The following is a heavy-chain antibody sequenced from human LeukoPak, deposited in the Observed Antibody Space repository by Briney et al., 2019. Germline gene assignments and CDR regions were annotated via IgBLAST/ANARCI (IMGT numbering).Heavy chain of an antibody. CDR2: INPSGGST. D-gene: IGHD4-17*01. V-gene: IGHV1-46*01. Sequence: ASVKVSCTASGYTFTNYHIHWVRQAPGQGLEWMGIINPSGGSTSNAQKFQGRVTMTRGMSTSTVYMELSSLTSEDMAIYYCAKYGLSPYFDYWGQGTLVTVSS. CDR3: AKYGLSPYFDY. J-gene: IGHJ4*02. CDR1: GYTFTNYH.